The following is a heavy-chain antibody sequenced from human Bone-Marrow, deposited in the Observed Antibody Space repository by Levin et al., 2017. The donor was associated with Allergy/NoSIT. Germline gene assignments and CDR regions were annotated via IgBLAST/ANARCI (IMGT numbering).Heavy chain of an antibody. Sequence: PGESLKISCAASGFTFSSYAMHWVRQAPGKGLEWVAVISYDGSNKYYADSVKGRFTISRDNSKNTLYLQMNSLRAEDTAVYYCARGAGMTTVTTIDYWGQGTLVTVSS. V-gene: IGHV3-30-3*01. D-gene: IGHD4-17*01. J-gene: IGHJ4*02. CDR2: ISYDGSNK. CDR3: ARGAGMTTVTTIDY. CDR1: GFTFSSYA.